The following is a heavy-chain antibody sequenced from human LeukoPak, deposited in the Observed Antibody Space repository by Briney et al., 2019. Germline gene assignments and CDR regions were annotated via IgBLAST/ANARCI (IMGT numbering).Heavy chain of an antibody. CDR3: TTPRIAVAGTHAY. CDR2: IRSKANSYAT. Sequence: GGSLRLSCAASGFTLSGSAMHWVRQASGKGLEWVGRIRSKANSYATAYAASVKGRFTISRDDSKNTAYLQMNSLKTEDTAVYYCTTPRIAVAGTHAYWGQGTLVTVSS. D-gene: IGHD6-19*01. J-gene: IGHJ4*02. CDR1: GFTLSGSA. V-gene: IGHV3-73*01.